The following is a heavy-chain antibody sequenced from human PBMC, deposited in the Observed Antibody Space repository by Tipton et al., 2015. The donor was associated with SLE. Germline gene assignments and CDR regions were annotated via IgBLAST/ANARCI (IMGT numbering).Heavy chain of an antibody. CDR2: IYYSGST. D-gene: IGHD4-17*01. J-gene: IGHJ2*01. CDR3: ARTVGDYGYFGL. V-gene: IGHV4-39*01. Sequence: LRLSCTVSGGSISSSSYYWGWIRQPPGKGLAWIGSIYYSGSTYYNPSLKSRVTISVDTSKNQFSLKPSSVTAADAAVYYCARTVGDYGYFGLWGRGTLVPVSS. CDR1: GGSISSSSYY.